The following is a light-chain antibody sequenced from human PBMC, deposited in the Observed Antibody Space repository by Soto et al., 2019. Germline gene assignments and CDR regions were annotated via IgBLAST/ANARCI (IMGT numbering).Light chain of an antibody. CDR1: KLGDKY. CDR3: QAWDSSTNWV. V-gene: IGLV3-1*01. Sequence: SYELTQPPSVSVSPGQTTSIPCSGDKLGDKYACWYQKKPGQSPVLVIHLDVKRHSGIHERFSGANSGNTATLTISGTQAMYEADYYCQAWDSSTNWVFGGGTKRTVL. J-gene: IGLJ3*02. CDR2: LDV.